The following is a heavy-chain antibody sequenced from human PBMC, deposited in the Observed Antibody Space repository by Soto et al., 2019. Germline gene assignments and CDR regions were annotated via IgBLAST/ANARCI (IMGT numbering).Heavy chain of an antibody. J-gene: IGHJ6*02. V-gene: IGHV3-30*18. CDR3: AKANYDILTGQSYHYYGMDV. CDR2: ISYDGSNK. Sequence: QVQLVESGGGVVQPGRSLRLSCAASGFTFSSYGMHWVRQAPGKGLEWVAVISYDGSNKYYADSVKGRFTISRDNSKNTLYLQMNSLRAEDTAVYYCAKANYDILTGQSYHYYGMDVWGQGTTVTVSS. CDR1: GFTFSSYG. D-gene: IGHD3-9*01.